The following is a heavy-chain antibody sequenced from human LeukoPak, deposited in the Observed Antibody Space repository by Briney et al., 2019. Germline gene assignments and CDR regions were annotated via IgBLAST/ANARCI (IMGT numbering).Heavy chain of an antibody. D-gene: IGHD2-2*01. CDR3: ARPYCSSTSCPIDY. Sequence: HGESLKISCKGSGHSFTSYWIGWVRQMPGKGLEWMGIIYPGDSDTRYSPSFQGQVTISADKSISTAYLQWSSLKASDTAMYYCARPYCSSTSCPIDYWGQGTLVTVSS. J-gene: IGHJ4*02. V-gene: IGHV5-51*01. CDR2: IYPGDSDT. CDR1: GHSFTSYW.